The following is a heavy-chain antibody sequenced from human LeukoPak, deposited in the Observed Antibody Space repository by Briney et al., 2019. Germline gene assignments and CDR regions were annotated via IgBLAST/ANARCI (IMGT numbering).Heavy chain of an antibody. CDR2: LYYSGST. J-gene: IGHJ3*02. Sequence: SETLSLTCTVSGASISNYYWSWIRQPPGKGLEWIGYLYYSGSTNYNPSLYSRVTISVDTSKNQFSLKLSSVTAADTAVYCCATRISSNYPPNAFDIWGQGTMVTVSS. CDR1: GASISNYY. D-gene: IGHD2-2*01. CDR3: ATRISSNYPPNAFDI. V-gene: IGHV4-59*01.